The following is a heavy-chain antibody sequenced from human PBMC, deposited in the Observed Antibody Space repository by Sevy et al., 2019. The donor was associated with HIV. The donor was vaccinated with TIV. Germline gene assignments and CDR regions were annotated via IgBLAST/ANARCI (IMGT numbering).Heavy chain of an antibody. J-gene: IGHJ4*02. CDR1: GFTFSNAW. D-gene: IGHD2-15*01. V-gene: IGHV3-15*01. CDR3: TTDHRRDGIVVVPFEY. Sequence: LSLTCAASGFTFSNAWMSWVRQSPGKGLEWVGRIRSKAGGGTTDYATIVKGKFTISRDDSRDILYLQLNSLETEDTAVYHCTTDHRRDGIVVVPFEYWGQGTLVTVSS. CDR2: IRSKAGGGTT.